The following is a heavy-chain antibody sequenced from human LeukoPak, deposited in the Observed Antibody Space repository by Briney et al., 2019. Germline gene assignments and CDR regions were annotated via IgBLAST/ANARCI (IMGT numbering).Heavy chain of an antibody. CDR1: GFTFSSYE. J-gene: IGHJ3*02. Sequence: PGGSLRLSCAASGFTFSSYEMNWVRQAPGKGLEWISYIRGSGSIIYYADSVKGRFTISRDNAKNSLYLQMSSLRAEDRAAYYCARSTITNAFDIWGQGTMVTVSS. D-gene: IGHD3-10*01. V-gene: IGHV3-48*03. CDR3: ARSTITNAFDI. CDR2: IRGSGSII.